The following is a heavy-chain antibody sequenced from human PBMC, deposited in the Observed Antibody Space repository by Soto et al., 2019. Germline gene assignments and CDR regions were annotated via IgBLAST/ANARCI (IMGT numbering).Heavy chain of an antibody. CDR2: ISYSGSTI. D-gene: IGHD3-9*01. V-gene: IGHV3-48*02. CDR1: GFTFSSYC. J-gene: IGHJ6*02. Sequence: PGGSLGLSCAASGFTFSSYCMNWVRQAPGKGLEWVSYISYSGSTIYYADSVRGRFTISRDNAENSLYLQMNSLTDEDTAVYYCARDNYYEILTDYGDYGMDLWGQGTTVTVSS. CDR3: ARDNYYEILTDYGDYGMDL.